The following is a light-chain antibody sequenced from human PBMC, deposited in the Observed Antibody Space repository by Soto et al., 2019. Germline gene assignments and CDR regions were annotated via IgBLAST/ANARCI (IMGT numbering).Light chain of an antibody. CDR2: DAS. J-gene: IGKJ1*01. CDR3: QQRSNWPPT. CDR1: QSFSNIY. V-gene: IGKV3-11*01. Sequence: EILLTQSPGTLSLSPGERATLSCRASQSFSNIYLAWYQQKPGQAPRLLIYDASNRATGIPARFSGSGSGTDFTLTISSLEPEDFAVYYCQQRSNWPPTFGQGTKVDIK.